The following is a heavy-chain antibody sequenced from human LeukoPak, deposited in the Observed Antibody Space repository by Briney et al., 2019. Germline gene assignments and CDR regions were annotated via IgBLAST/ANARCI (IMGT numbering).Heavy chain of an antibody. Sequence: SETLSLTCTVSGVSISSHYWSWIRQPPGKGLEWIAYMYDSESTKDNPSLKSRITLSADTSKNRFSLRLSSVTAADTAVYYCATIKRGSIYGYFDFWGQGILVTVSS. V-gene: IGHV4-59*11. CDR1: GVSISSHY. CDR3: ATIKRGSIYGYFDF. J-gene: IGHJ4*02. CDR2: MYDSEST. D-gene: IGHD5-18*01.